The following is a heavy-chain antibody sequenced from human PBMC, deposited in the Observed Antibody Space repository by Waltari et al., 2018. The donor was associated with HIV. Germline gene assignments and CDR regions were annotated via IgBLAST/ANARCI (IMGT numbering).Heavy chain of an antibody. J-gene: IGHJ4*02. Sequence: QVQLVEPGGGVVERGRSLGLPCAASGFTFRPFAIHWVRQAPGKGLEWVAIISYGGRNKYYADSVKGRFTISRDNSKNTVYLQMNSLRGEDMAVYYCARDGHFYDSRPLDYWGQGTLVTVSS. V-gene: IGHV3-30*04. D-gene: IGHD3-22*01. CDR3: ARDGHFYDSRPLDY. CDR1: GFTFRPFA. CDR2: ISYGGRNK.